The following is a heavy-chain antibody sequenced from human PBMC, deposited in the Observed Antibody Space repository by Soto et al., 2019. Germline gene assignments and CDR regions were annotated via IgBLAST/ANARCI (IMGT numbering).Heavy chain of an antibody. J-gene: IGHJ4*02. CDR3: AKGGPNYFASAESYCKPGGDY. Sequence: GGSLRLSCAASGFTFNTCAMSWVRQAPGRGLEWVSSITANGDTAFYPDSVKGRFTISRDNSRNTLYLQMNSLRVEDTDGLCSAKGGPNYFASAESYCKPGGDYWGQGTLVTVSS. V-gene: IGHV3-23*01. CDR1: GFTFNTCA. D-gene: IGHD2-15*01. CDR2: ITANGDTA.